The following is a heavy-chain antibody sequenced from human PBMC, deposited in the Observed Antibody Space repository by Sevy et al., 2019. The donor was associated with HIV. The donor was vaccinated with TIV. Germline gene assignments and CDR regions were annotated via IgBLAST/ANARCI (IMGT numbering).Heavy chain of an antibody. CDR1: GASITSYY. CDR3: ARSRYYFDS. Sequence: SETLSLTCNVSGASITSYYWSWIRQPPGKGLEWVGDIGSSGPGNYNPSLKSRVTLSVDTTKSHFYLKFRSVPAVDTAVYYCARSRYYFDSWGQGALVTVSS. D-gene: IGHD3-9*01. CDR2: IGSSGPG. V-gene: IGHV4-4*08. J-gene: IGHJ4*02.